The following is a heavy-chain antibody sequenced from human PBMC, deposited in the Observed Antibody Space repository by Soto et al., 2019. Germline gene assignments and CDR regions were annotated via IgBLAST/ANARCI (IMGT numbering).Heavy chain of an antibody. CDR3: ARGEPGIAVAGRGFDY. CDR2: IIPIFGTA. Sequence: QVQLVQSGAEVKKPGSSVKVSCKASGGTFSSYAISWVRQAPGQGLEWMGGIIPIFGTANYAQKFQGRVTITADESTSTAYMELGSLRSEDTAVYYCARGEPGIAVAGRGFDYWGQGTLVTVSS. CDR1: GGTFSSYA. J-gene: IGHJ4*02. V-gene: IGHV1-69*01. D-gene: IGHD6-19*01.